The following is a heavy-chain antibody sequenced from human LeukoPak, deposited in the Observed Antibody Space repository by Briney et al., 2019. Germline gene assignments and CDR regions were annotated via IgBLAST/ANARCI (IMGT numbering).Heavy chain of an antibody. V-gene: IGHV3-23*01. CDR2: ISGSGGST. CDR1: GFTFSSYA. CDR3: AKGGIVGATTGGDIDY. J-gene: IGHJ4*02. Sequence: ASLRLSCAASGFTFSSYAMSWVRQAPGKGLGWVSAISGSGGSTYYADSVKGRFTISRDNSKNTLYLQMNSLRAEDTAVYYCAKGGIVGATTGGDIDYWGQGTLVTVSS. D-gene: IGHD1-26*01.